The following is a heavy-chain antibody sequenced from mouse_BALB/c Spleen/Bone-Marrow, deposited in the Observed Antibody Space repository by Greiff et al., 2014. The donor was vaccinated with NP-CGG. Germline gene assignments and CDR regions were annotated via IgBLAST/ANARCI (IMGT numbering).Heavy chain of an antibody. CDR1: GYTFTNHH. CDR3: ARTRGSLYYFDY. V-gene: IGHV1S45*01. Sequence: EVKLMESGAELVRPGASVKISCKAFGYTFTNHHMNWVKQRPGQGLDWIGYINPFNDYTTYNQKFKGKATLTVDKSSSTAYMQRSSLTSEDSAVYYCARTRGSLYYFDYWGQGTTLTVSS. J-gene: IGHJ2*01. D-gene: IGHD1-1*02. CDR2: INPFNDYT.